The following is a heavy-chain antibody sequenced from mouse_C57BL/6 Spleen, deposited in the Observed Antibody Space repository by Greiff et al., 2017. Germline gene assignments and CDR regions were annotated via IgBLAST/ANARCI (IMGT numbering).Heavy chain of an antibody. CDR1: GFSLTSYG. J-gene: IGHJ2*01. D-gene: IGHD4-1*01. CDR3: ATITGTKDFDY. CDR2: IWRGGST. Sequence: VKLMESGPGLVQPSQSLSITCTVSGFSLTSYGVHWVRQSPGKGLEWLGVIWRGGSTDYNAAFISRLSISKDNSKSQVFFKMNSLQADDTAIYYCATITGTKDFDYWGQGTTLTVSS. V-gene: IGHV2-2*01.